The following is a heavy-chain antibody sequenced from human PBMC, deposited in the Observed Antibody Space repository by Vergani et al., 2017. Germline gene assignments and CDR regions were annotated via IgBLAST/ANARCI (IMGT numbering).Heavy chain of an antibody. Sequence: QVQLVESGGGVVQPGRSLRLSCAASGFTFSSYGMHWVRQAPGKGLEWVAFIRYDGSNKYYADSVKGRFTISRDNSKNTLYLQMNSLRAEDTAVYYCAKDLGGVFDYWGQGTLVTVSS. CDR3: AKDLGGVFDY. CDR2: IRYDGSNK. V-gene: IGHV3-30*02. D-gene: IGHD3-16*01. J-gene: IGHJ4*02. CDR1: GFTFSSYG.